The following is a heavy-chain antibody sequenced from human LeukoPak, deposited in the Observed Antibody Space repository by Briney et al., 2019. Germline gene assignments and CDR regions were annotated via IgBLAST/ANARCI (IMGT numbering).Heavy chain of an antibody. CDR3: AREGYCSSTSCRDYFQH. Sequence: GGSLRLACAASGFTFSSYSMNWVRQAPGKGLEWVSSISSSSSYIYYADSVKGRFTISRDNAKNSLYLQMNSLRAEDTAVYYCAREGYCSSTSCRDYFQHWGQGTLVTVSS. CDR2: ISSSSSYI. CDR1: GFTFSSYS. D-gene: IGHD2-2*01. V-gene: IGHV3-21*01. J-gene: IGHJ1*01.